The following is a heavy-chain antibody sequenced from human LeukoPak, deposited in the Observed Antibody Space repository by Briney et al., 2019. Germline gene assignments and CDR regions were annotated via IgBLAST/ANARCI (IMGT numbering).Heavy chain of an antibody. CDR2: IYSYGST. CDR1: GFLLSLNY. CDR3: ARERRLGDAAFDI. V-gene: IGHV3-53*01. J-gene: IGHJ3*02. Sequence: GGPVRLLCGPCGFLLSLNYVRWLPQARGEGVEGVSVIYSYGSTYNADAVQGRFTISRDNSKNTLYLQMKRLNAEDTAVYYCARERRLGDAAFDIWGQGPMITVSS. D-gene: IGHD2-21*01.